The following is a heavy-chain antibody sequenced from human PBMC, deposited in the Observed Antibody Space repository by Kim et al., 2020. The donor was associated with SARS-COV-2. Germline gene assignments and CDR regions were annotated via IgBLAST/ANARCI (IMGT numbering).Heavy chain of an antibody. CDR1: GFTFTDYA. V-gene: IGHV3-64*01. Sequence: GGSLRLSCAASGFTFTDYAMHWVRQAPGKGLEYVSAISGKGGSTHYAKSVKGRFTISRDNSKNTLYLQMGSLRPDDMAVYYCARDWWRRYESWGPFGYWGQGTLVTVSS. D-gene: IGHD2-15*01. CDR2: ISGKGGST. CDR3: ARDWWRRYESWGPFGY. J-gene: IGHJ4*02.